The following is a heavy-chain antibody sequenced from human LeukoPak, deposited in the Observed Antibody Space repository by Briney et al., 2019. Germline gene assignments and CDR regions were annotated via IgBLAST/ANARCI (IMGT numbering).Heavy chain of an antibody. V-gene: IGHV3-23*01. CDR1: GFTFSSYA. CDR3: AKNDLTDLAFDY. D-gene: IGHD3/OR15-3a*01. Sequence: GGSLRLSCAAAGFTFSSYAVSWVRHTPGRGLEWLSGIDPSGGGTYYADSVKGRFTISRDNSKNTLFLQMNSLRAEDTAVYYCAKNDLTDLAFDYWGQATLVTVSS. CDR2: IDPSGGGT. J-gene: IGHJ4*02.